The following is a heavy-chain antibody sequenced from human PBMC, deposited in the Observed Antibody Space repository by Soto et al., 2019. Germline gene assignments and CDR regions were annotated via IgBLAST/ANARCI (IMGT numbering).Heavy chain of an antibody. V-gene: IGHV3-23*01. D-gene: IGHD6-19*01. Sequence: PGGSLRLSCAASGFTFSSYAMSWVRQAPGKGLEWVSAISGSGGSTYYADSVKGRFTISRDNSKNTLYLQMNSLRAEDTAVYYCAKVVGSGWHAENYFDYWGQGTLVTVSS. CDR1: GFTFSSYA. CDR3: AKVVGSGWHAENYFDY. CDR2: ISGSGGST. J-gene: IGHJ4*02.